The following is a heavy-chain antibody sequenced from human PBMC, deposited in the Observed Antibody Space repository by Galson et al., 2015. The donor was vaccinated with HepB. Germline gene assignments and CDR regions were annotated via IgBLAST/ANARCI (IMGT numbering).Heavy chain of an antibody. Sequence: SLRLSCAASGFSFTRYAMSWVRQAPGKGLEWVSSITSSGGNSYYTESVKGRCTLPRDNSKNTLLLQMNSLRAEDTAMNFCAKDGIMVTNNPYHFHYWGQGTLVTVSS. CDR2: ITSSGGNS. D-gene: IGHD4-23*01. CDR3: AKDGIMVTNNPYHFHY. V-gene: IGHV3-23*01. J-gene: IGHJ4*02. CDR1: GFSFTRYA.